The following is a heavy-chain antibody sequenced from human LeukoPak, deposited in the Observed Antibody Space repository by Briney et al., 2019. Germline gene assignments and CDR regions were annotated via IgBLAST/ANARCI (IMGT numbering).Heavy chain of an antibody. CDR3: AREVASSGWYWFDP. CDR2: INPNSGGT. D-gene: IGHD6-19*01. J-gene: IGHJ5*02. Sequence: GASVKVSCKASGYTFTSYDINWVRQATGQGLEWMGWINPNSGGTNYAQKFQGRVTMTRDTSISTAYMELSRLRSDDTAVYYCAREVASSGWYWFDPWGQGTLVTVSS. CDR1: GYTFTSYD. V-gene: IGHV1-2*02.